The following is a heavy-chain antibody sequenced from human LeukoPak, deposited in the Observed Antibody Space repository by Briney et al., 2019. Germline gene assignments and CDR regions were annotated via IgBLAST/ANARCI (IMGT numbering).Heavy chain of an antibody. D-gene: IGHD6-19*01. J-gene: IGHJ2*01. CDR1: GFTFSSYW. CDR3: ARGDSSGWDWYFDL. V-gene: IGHV3-74*01. CDR2: INGDGSST. Sequence: GGSLRLSCAGSGFTFSSYWMHWVRQAPGKGLVWVSHINGDGSSTTNADSVKGRFTISRDNAKNTLHLQMNSLRADDTAVYYCARGDSSGWDWYFDLWGRGTLVTVSS.